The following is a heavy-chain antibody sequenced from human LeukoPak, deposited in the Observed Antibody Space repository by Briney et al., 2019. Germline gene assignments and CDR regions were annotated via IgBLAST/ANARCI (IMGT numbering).Heavy chain of an antibody. Sequence: ASVKVSCNASGYTFTSYGISWVRQAPGQGLEWMGWISAYNGNTNYAQKLQGRVTMTTDTSTSTAYMELRSLRSDDTAVYYCASGYYYDSSGYFDYWGQGTLVTVSS. V-gene: IGHV1-18*01. CDR1: GYTFTSYG. CDR3: ASGYYYDSSGYFDY. CDR2: ISAYNGNT. J-gene: IGHJ4*02. D-gene: IGHD3-22*01.